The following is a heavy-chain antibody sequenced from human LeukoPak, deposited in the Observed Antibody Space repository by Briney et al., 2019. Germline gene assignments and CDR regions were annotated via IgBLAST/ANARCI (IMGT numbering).Heavy chain of an antibody. CDR3: AKDWGIAAAGTEYYYGMDV. V-gene: IGHV3-30*18. CDR1: GFTFSSCG. J-gene: IGHJ6*02. CDR2: ISYDGSNK. D-gene: IGHD6-13*01. Sequence: PGGSLRLSCAASGFTFSSCGMHWVRQAPGKGLEWVAVISYDGSNKYYADSVKGRFTISRDNSKNTLYLQMNSLRAEDTAVYYCAKDWGIAAAGTEYYYGMDVWGQGTTVTVSS.